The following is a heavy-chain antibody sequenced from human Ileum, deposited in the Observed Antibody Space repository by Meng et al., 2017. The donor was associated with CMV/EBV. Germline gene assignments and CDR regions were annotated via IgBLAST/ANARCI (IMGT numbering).Heavy chain of an antibody. Sequence: GESLKISCAASGSTFSSYWMSWVRQAPGKGLEWVANVKGDGSEEYYVDSVKGRFTISRDNTKNSLYLQMTSLRTEDTAIYYCARGGRDAYCSGGSCFFHWGQGTLVTVSS. V-gene: IGHV3-7*04. D-gene: IGHD2-15*01. CDR1: GSTFSSYW. CDR2: VKGDGSEE. J-gene: IGHJ4*02. CDR3: ARGGRDAYCSGGSCFFH.